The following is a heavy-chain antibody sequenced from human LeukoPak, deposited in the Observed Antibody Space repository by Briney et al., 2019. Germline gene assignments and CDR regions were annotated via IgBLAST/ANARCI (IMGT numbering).Heavy chain of an antibody. CDR3: ARASQDYDDSSDRGYFDH. Sequence: ASVKVSCKASGGTFSSYAISWVRQAPGQGLEWMRGIIPIFGTANYAQKFQGRVTITTDESTSTAYMELSSLRSDDTAVYYCARASQDYDDSSDRGYFDHWGQSTLVTVSS. CDR1: GGTFSSYA. V-gene: IGHV1-69*05. CDR2: IIPIFGTA. D-gene: IGHD3-22*01. J-gene: IGHJ4*02.